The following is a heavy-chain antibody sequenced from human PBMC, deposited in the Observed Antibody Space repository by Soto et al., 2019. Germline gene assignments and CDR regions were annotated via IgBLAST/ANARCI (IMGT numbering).Heavy chain of an antibody. J-gene: IGHJ6*02. V-gene: IGHV1-46*01. Sequence: ASVKVSCKASGYTFTSYYMHWVRQAPGQGLEWMGIINPSGGSTSYAQKFQGRVTMTRDMSTSTVYMELSSLRSEDTAVYYCARDTRYCTTGVCPSMGMDVWGQGTTVTVYS. CDR3: ARDTRYCTTGVCPSMGMDV. CDR1: GYTFTSYY. CDR2: INPSGGST. D-gene: IGHD2-8*01.